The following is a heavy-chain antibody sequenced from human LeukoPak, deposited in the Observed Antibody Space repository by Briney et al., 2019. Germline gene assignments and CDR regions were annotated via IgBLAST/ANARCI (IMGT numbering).Heavy chain of an antibody. J-gene: IGHJ4*02. V-gene: IGHV4-59*01. CDR3: TRTYSSSSIDY. D-gene: IGHD6-6*01. CDR2: IFYTGST. Sequence: SETLSLTCTVSGGSISTYYWSWIRQPPGKGLEWLGYIFYTGSTNYNPSLKSRVTMSIDTSKNQFSLKLSSVTAADTAVYYCTRTYSSSSIDYGGQGALVIFS. CDR1: GGSISTYY.